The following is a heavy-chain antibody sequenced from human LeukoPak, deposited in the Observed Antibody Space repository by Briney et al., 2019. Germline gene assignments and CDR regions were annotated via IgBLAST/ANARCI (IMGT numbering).Heavy chain of an antibody. J-gene: IGHJ4*02. V-gene: IGHV3-23*01. Sequence: GGSLRLSCAGSGFTFSTYGMTWVRQAPGKGLEWVSAISGSGGSIYYADSVKGRFTISRDNSKNTLFLQMNSLRADDTAVYYCARGDYGDYWGQGTLVTVSS. CDR3: ARGDYGDY. CDR1: GFTFSTYG. CDR2: ISGSGGSI.